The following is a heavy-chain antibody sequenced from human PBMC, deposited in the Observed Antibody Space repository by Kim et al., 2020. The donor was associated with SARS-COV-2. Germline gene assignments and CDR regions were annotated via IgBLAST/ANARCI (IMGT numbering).Heavy chain of an antibody. Sequence: GGSLRLSCAASGFTFSSYGMHWVRQAPGKGLEWVAVIWYDGSNKYYADSVKGRFTISRDNSKNTLYLQMNSLRAEDTAVYYCAREGNSGGSCFDYWGQGTLVTVSS. CDR2: IWYDGSNK. V-gene: IGHV3-33*08. CDR3: AREGNSGGSCFDY. D-gene: IGHD2-15*01. CDR1: GFTFSSYG. J-gene: IGHJ4*02.